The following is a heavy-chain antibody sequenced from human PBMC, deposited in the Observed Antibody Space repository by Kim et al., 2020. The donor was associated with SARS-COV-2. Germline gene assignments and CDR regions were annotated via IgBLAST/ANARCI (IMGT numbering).Heavy chain of an antibody. CDR1: GFTFSSYG. J-gene: IGHJ4*02. Sequence: GGSLRLSCAASGFTFSSYGMSWVRQAPGKGLEWVAAIRDDGSSTYYADSVKGRFTISRDNSKNTLYLQMNSLRAEDTAVYYCAKASITMRVVAPDYWGQGTLVTVSS. D-gene: IGHD3-22*01. CDR2: IRDDGSST. V-gene: IGHV3-23*01. CDR3: AKASITMRVVAPDY.